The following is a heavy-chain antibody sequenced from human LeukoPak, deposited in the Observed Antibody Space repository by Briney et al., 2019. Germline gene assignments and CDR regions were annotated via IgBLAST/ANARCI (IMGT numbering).Heavy chain of an antibody. Sequence: GGSLRLSCAASGFTFSSYAMSWVRQAPGKGLEWASAISGSGGSTYYADSVKGRFTISRDNSKNTLYLQMNSLRAEDTAVYYCAKDRSSSWYYFDYWGQGTLVNVSS. CDR1: GFTFSSYA. D-gene: IGHD6-13*01. CDR3: AKDRSSSWYYFDY. V-gene: IGHV3-23*01. J-gene: IGHJ4*02. CDR2: ISGSGGST.